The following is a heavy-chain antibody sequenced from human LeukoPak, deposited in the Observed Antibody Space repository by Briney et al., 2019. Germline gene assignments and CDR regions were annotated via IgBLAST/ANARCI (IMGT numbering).Heavy chain of an antibody. CDR2: IYYSGST. D-gene: IGHD3-9*01. CDR1: GGSISSGGYY. Sequence: SETLSLTCTVSGGSISSGGYYWSWIRQHPGKGLEWIGYIYYSGSTYYNPSLKSRVTTSVDTSKNQLSLKLSSVAAADTAVYYCASVFWRRAFDIWGQGTMVTVSS. V-gene: IGHV4-31*03. CDR3: ASVFWRRAFDI. J-gene: IGHJ3*02.